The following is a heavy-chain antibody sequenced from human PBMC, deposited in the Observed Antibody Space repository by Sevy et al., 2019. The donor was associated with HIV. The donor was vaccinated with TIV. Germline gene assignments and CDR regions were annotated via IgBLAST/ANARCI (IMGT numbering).Heavy chain of an antibody. CDR2: IYIGGTT. Sequence: GGSLRLSCAASGLTVSDNLMSWVRQAPGKGLEWVSVIYIGGTTYYADSVKGRFTISRDNSKNTIYLQMNGLRAEDTAGYYCARGKHVSGYYGSFDYWGQGALVTVSS. V-gene: IGHV3-53*01. CDR3: ARGKHVSGYYGSFDY. CDR1: GLTVSDNL. D-gene: IGHD5-12*01. J-gene: IGHJ4*02.